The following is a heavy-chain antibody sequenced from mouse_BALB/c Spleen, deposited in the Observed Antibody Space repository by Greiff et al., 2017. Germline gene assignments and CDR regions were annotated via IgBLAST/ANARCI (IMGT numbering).Heavy chain of an antibody. J-gene: IGHJ4*01. D-gene: IGHD1-1*01. CDR2: ISSGGST. CDR3: ARGVYGSSYAMDY. Sequence: EVNVVESGGGLVKPGGSLKLSCAASGFTFSSYAMSWVRQTPEKRLEWVASISSGGSTYYPDSVKGRFTISRDNARNILYLQMSSLRSEDTAMYYCARGVYGSSYAMDYWGQGTSVTVSS. CDR1: GFTFSSYA. V-gene: IGHV5-6-5*01.